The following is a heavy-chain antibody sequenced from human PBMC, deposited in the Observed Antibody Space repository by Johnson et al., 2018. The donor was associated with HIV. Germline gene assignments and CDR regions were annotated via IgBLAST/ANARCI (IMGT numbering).Heavy chain of an antibody. D-gene: IGHD6-13*01. CDR1: GFTFSSYA. J-gene: IGHJ3*02. V-gene: IGHV3-30*04. CDR2: ISYDGSNK. CDR3: AGDSGRYSSSWATFGAFDI. Sequence: QVQLVESGGGVVQPGRSLRLSCAASGFTFSSYAMHWVRQAPGKGLEWVAVISYDGSNKYYADSVKGRFTISRDNSKNTLSLQMNSLRAEDTAVYYCAGDSGRYSSSWATFGAFDIWGQGTMVTVSS.